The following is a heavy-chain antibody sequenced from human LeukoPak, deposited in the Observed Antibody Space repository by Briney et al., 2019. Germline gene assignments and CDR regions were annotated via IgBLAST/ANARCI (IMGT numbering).Heavy chain of an antibody. CDR3: ARDRTAAGDY. V-gene: IGHV3-48*04. D-gene: IGHD6-13*01. CDR2: ISSSSSTI. J-gene: IGHJ4*02. Sequence: QPGGSLRLSCAASGFTFSSYSMNWVRQAPGKGLEWVSYISSSSSTIYYADSVKGRFTISRDNAKNSLYLQMNSLRAEDTAVYYCARDRTAAGDYWGQGTLVTVSS. CDR1: GFTFSSYS.